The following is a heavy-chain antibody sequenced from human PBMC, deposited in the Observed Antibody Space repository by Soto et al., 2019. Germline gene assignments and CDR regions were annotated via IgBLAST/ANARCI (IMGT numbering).Heavy chain of an antibody. CDR2: ISDSGST. Sequence: EVQLLESGGGLVQPGGSLRLSCTASGFTFSTYAMSWVRQAPGKGLEWVSTISDSGSTYYADSVKGRFTISRDNSKNTLYREMNSLRAEDTAVYYCAKDKGGRYCSRTSCLYSFDYWGQGTLVTVSS. CDR3: AKDKGGRYCSRTSCLYSFDY. J-gene: IGHJ4*02. V-gene: IGHV3-23*01. CDR1: GFTFSTYA. D-gene: IGHD2-2*01.